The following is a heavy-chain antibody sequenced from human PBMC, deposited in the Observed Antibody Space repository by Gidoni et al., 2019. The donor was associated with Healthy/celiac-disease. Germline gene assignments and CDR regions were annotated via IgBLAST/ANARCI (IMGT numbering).Heavy chain of an antibody. V-gene: IGHV3-30*18. CDR3: AKDHAVAGRGYYSYYGMDV. Sequence: QVQLVESGEDVVQPGRSLRLSCSASGFAFSYVGMPWVRQAPGKGLAWVAGISSDGSNKYYADSVKGRFTISRDNSKNMMYLQMNSLRAEDTAIYYCAKDHAVAGRGYYSYYGMDVWGQGTTVTVSS. CDR2: ISSDGSNK. D-gene: IGHD6-19*01. J-gene: IGHJ6*02. CDR1: GFAFSYVG.